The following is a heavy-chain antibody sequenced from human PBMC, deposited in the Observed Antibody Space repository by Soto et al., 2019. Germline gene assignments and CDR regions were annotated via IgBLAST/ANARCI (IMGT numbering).Heavy chain of an antibody. CDR1: GFTFSSYA. Sequence: GGSLSLSCAASGFTFSSYAMSWVRQAPGKGLEWVSAISGSGGSTYYADSVKGRFTISRDNSKNSLYLQMNSLRAEDTAVYYCAKVGITMIVVAAGAFDIWGQGTMVTVSS. D-gene: IGHD3-22*01. V-gene: IGHV3-23*01. J-gene: IGHJ3*02. CDR2: ISGSGGST. CDR3: AKVGITMIVVAAGAFDI.